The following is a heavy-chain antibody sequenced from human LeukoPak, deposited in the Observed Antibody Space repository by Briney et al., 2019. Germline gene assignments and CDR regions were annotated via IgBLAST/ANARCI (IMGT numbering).Heavy chain of an antibody. CDR1: GFTFSSYW. V-gene: IGHV3-7*01. D-gene: IGHD3-22*01. CDR2: IKQDGSEK. Sequence: VGSLRLSCAASGFTFSSYWMSWVRQAPGKGLEWVANIKQDGSEKYYVDSVKGRFTISRDNAKNSLYLQMNSLRAEDTAVYYCARERNVYDSSGYYFDYWGQGTLVTVSS. CDR3: ARERNVYDSSGYYFDY. J-gene: IGHJ4*02.